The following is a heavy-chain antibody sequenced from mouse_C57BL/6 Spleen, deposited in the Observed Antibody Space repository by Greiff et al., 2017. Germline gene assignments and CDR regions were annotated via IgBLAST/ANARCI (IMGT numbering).Heavy chain of an antibody. CDR1: GYSITSGYD. CDR2: ISYSGST. CDR3: ARDWNYGSPFAY. Sequence: VQLKESGPGMVKPSQSLSLTCTVTGYSITSGYDWHWIRHFPGNKLEWMGYISYSGSTNYNPSLKSRISITHDTSKNHFFLKLNSVTTEDTATYYCARDWNYGSPFAYWGQGTLVTVSA. J-gene: IGHJ3*01. D-gene: IGHD1-1*01. V-gene: IGHV3-1*01.